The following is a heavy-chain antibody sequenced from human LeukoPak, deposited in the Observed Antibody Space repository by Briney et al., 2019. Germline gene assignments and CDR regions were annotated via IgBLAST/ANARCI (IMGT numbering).Heavy chain of an antibody. D-gene: IGHD6-19*01. V-gene: IGHV3-21*01. J-gene: IGHJ4*02. CDR1: GFTFSSYS. CDR3: ARGPGIAVAGTVR. CDR2: ISSSSSYI. Sequence: GGSLRLSCAASGFTFSSYSMNWVRQAPRKGLEWFSSISSSSSYIYYADSVKGRFTISRDNAKNSLYLQMNSLRAEDTAVYYCARGPGIAVAGTVRWGQGTLVTVSS.